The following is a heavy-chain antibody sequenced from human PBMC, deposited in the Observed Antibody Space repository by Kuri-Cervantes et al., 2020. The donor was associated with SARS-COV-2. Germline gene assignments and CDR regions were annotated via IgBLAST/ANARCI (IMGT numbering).Heavy chain of an antibody. Sequence: SETLSLTCTVSGGSISSGGYYWSWIRQHPGKGLEWIGYIYYSGSTYYNPSLKSRVTISVDTSKNQFSLKLSSVTAADTAVYYCARDQYYYDSSGYRGYYFDYWGQGTLVTSPQ. CDR2: IYYSGST. V-gene: IGHV4-31*03. CDR3: ARDQYYYDSSGYRGYYFDY. D-gene: IGHD3-22*01. CDR1: GGSISSGGYY. J-gene: IGHJ4*02.